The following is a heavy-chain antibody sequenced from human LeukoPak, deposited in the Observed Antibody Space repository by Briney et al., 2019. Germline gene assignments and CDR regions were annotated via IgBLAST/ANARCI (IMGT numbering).Heavy chain of an antibody. CDR1: GFTVSSNY. D-gene: IGHD3-22*01. CDR2: IYSGGST. CDR3: ARATYYYDSSGPEDY. V-gene: IGHV3-53*01. J-gene: IGHJ4*02. Sequence: GGSLRLSCAASGFTVSSNYMSWVRQAPGKGLEWVSVIYSGGSTYYADSVKGRFTISRDNSKNTLYLQMNSLRAEDTAAYYCARATYYYDSSGPEDYWGQGTLVTVSS.